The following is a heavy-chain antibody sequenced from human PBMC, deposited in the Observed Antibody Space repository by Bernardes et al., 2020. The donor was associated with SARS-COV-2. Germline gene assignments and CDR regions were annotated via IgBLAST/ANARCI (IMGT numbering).Heavy chain of an antibody. D-gene: IGHD6-19*01. CDR2: ISDDGTTT. V-gene: IGHV3-74*01. Sequence: VESLRLSCAASGFILSNYWMHWVRQVPGKGLVWVSRISDDGTTTTYADSVKGRFTISRDKAKNTLYLEMSSLRVEDTAVYYCGKRALAGSHWYFDLWGRGTIVTVSS. CDR1: GFILSNYW. J-gene: IGHJ2*01. CDR3: GKRALAGSHWYFDL.